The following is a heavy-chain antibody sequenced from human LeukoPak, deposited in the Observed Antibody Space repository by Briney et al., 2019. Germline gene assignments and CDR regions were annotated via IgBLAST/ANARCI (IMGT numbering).Heavy chain of an antibody. CDR1: GFTFSSYA. J-gene: IGHJ4*02. D-gene: IGHD3-10*01. V-gene: IGHV3-23*01. CDR2: ISGSGGST. Sequence: GGSLRLSCAASGFTFSSYAMSWVRQAPGKGLEWVSAISGSGGSTYYADSVKGRFTISRDNSKNTLYLQMNSLRAEDTAVYYCAKNYYGSGDPRRRPFDYWGQGTLVTVSS. CDR3: AKNYYGSGDPRRRPFDY.